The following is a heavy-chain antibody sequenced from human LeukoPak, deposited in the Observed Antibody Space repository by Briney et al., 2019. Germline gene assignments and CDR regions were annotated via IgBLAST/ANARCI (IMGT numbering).Heavy chain of an antibody. V-gene: IGHV4-38-2*02. CDR2: IYHSGST. J-gene: IGHJ5*02. CDR3: ARHPPYGDNGLDWLDP. Sequence: SETLSLTCTVSGDSVSAGVYWAWIRQPPGKGLEWIGSIYHSGSTYYNPSLKSRVSISVDKSKNQFSLNLSSVTAADTAVYFCARHPPYGDNGLDWLDPWGQGTPVTVSS. CDR1: GDSVSAGVY. D-gene: IGHD4-17*01.